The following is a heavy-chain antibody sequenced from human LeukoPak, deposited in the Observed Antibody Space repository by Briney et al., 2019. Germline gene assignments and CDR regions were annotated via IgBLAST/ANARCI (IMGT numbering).Heavy chain of an antibody. D-gene: IGHD3-10*01. J-gene: IGHJ5*02. Sequence: PSETLSLTCTVSGGSISSGSYYWSWIRQPAGKGLEWIGRVYSTGSTNYNPSLKSRVTISVDTSKNQFSLKLSSVTAADTAVYYCARHHYYGSGSSWGQGTLVTVSS. CDR1: GGSISSGSYY. CDR2: VYSTGST. CDR3: ARHHYYGSGSS. V-gene: IGHV4-61*02.